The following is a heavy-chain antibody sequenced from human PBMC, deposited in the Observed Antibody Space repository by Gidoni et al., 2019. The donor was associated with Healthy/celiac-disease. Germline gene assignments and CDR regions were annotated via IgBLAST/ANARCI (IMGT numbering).Heavy chain of an antibody. D-gene: IGHD5-12*01. Sequence: QLQLQESGPGLVKPSETLSLTCPVPGGSIPTSSYSWGRHRQPPGKGREWIGSVYYSGSTYSNPSLKSRVTISVDTSKNQFSLKLSSVTAADTAVYYCARDRGGYEGGKDYYYYYYGMDVWGQGTTVTVSS. CDR1: GGSIPTSSYS. V-gene: IGHV4-39*02. J-gene: IGHJ6*02. CDR3: ARDRGGYEGGKDYYYYYYGMDV. CDR2: VYYSGST.